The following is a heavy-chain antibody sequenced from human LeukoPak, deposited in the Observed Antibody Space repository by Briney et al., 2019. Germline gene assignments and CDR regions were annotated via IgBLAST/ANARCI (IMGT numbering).Heavy chain of an antibody. D-gene: IGHD6-19*01. CDR1: GYTFTSYD. Sequence: ASVKVSCKASGYTFTSYDINWVRQATGQGLERMGWMNPNSGNTGYAQKFQGRVTMTRNTSISTAYMELSSLRSEDTAVYYCARGSRSSGWTAPWGQGTLVTVSS. J-gene: IGHJ5*02. CDR2: MNPNSGNT. CDR3: ARGSRSSGWTAP. V-gene: IGHV1-8*01.